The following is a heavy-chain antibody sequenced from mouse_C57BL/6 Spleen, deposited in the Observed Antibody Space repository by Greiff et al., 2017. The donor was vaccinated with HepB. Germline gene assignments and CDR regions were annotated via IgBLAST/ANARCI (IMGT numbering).Heavy chain of an antibody. CDR3: ARSRGSSAYYFDY. V-gene: IGHV1-64*01. D-gene: IGHD1-1*01. J-gene: IGHJ2*01. CDR2: IHPNSGST. CDR1: GYTFTSYW. Sequence: QVQLQQSGAELVKPGASVKLSCKASGYTFTSYWMHWVKQRPGQGLEWIGMIHPNSGSTNYNEKFKSKATLTVDKSSSTAYMQLSSLTSEDSAVYYCARSRGSSAYYFDYWGQGTTLTVSS.